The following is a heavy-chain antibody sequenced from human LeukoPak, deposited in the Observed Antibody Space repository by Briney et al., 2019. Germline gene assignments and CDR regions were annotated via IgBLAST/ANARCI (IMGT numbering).Heavy chain of an antibody. V-gene: IGHV2-70*11. J-gene: IGHJ4*02. D-gene: IGHD4-11*01. Sequence: SGPTLVNPTQTLTLTCTFSGFSLSTSGRYVTWIRQPSGKALEWLARIDWDDDKYYSTSLKTRLTISKDTSKNQVVLTMTNMDPVDTATYYCARMRAYSNVYYFDYWGQGTLVTVSS. CDR2: IDWDDDK. CDR1: GFSLSTSGRY. CDR3: ARMRAYSNVYYFDY.